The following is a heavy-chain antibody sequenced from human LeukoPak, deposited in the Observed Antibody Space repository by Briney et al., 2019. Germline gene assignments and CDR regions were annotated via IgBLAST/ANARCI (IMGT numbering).Heavy chain of an antibody. V-gene: IGHV1-46*01. Sequence: ASVKVSCKASGYRFTSYYMHWVRQAPGQGLEWMVIINASGGSTTYAQKFQGRVTMTRNTSTSTVYMELSSLRSEDTAVYYCARDLIAAAGTTWFDPWGQGTLVTVSS. CDR2: INASGGST. CDR1: GYRFTSYY. J-gene: IGHJ5*02. D-gene: IGHD6-13*01. CDR3: ARDLIAAAGTTWFDP.